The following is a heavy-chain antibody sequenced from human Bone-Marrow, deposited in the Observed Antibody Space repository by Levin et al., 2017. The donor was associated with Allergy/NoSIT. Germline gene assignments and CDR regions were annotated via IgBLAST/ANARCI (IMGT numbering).Heavy chain of an antibody. V-gene: IGHV3-74*01. CDR3: ARALTSYHSSSWYYEYYYYYGMDV. CDR2: INSDGSST. Sequence: GGSLRLSCAASGFTFSSYWMHWVRQAPGKGLVWVSRINSDGSSTSYADSVKGRFTISRDNAKNTLYLQMNSLRAEDTAVYYCARALTSYHSSSWYYEYYYYYGMDVWGQGTTVTVSS. J-gene: IGHJ6*02. D-gene: IGHD6-13*01. CDR1: GFTFSSYW.